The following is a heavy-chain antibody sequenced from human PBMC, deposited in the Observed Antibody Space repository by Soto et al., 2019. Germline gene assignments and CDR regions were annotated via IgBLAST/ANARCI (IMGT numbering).Heavy chain of an antibody. J-gene: IGHJ4*02. Sequence: QVQLQESGPGLVKPSQTLSLTCTVSGGSISSGGYYWSWIRKHPGKGLEWIWYIYYSGSTYYNPSLKSRVTISVDTAKNQCSLKLSSVTAADTAVYYCARISHRGPSPLDYWGQGTLVVVSS. CDR2: IYYSGST. V-gene: IGHV4-31*03. D-gene: IGHD3-16*01. CDR1: GGSISSGGYY. CDR3: ARISHRGPSPLDY.